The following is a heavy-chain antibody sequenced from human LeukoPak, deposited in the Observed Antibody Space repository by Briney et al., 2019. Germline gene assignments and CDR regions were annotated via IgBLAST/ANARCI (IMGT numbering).Heavy chain of an antibody. J-gene: IGHJ6*02. Sequence: ASVKVSCKASGYTFTSYGISWVRQAPGQGLEWMGWISAYNGNTNYAEKLQGRVTMTTDTSTSTAYMELRSLRSDDTAVYYCTRDLIGGRKDGNYYYGMDIWGQGTTVTVSS. D-gene: IGHD3-9*01. CDR1: GYTFTSYG. V-gene: IGHV1-18*01. CDR3: TRDLIGGRKDGNYYYGMDI. CDR2: ISAYNGNT.